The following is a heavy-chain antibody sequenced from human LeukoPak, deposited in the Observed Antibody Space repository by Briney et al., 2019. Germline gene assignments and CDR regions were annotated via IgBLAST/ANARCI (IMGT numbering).Heavy chain of an antibody. Sequence: AASVKVSCKASGYTFTSYGISWVRQAPGQGLEWMGWISAYNGNANYAQKLQGRVTMTTDTSTSTAYMELRSLRSDDTAVYYCARALAVAGIEGSDYWGQGTLVTVSS. CDR1: GYTFTSYG. V-gene: IGHV1-18*01. D-gene: IGHD6-19*01. J-gene: IGHJ4*02. CDR3: ARALAVAGIEGSDY. CDR2: ISAYNGNA.